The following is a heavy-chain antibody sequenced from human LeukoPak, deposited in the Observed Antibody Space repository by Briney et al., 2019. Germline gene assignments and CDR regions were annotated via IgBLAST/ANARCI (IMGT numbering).Heavy chain of an antibody. CDR2: IKQDGSEK. Sequence: GGSLRLSCAASGFTSSSYWMSWVRQAPGKGLEWVANIKQDGSEKYYVDSVKGRFTISRDNAKNSLYLQMNSLRAEDTAVYYCARGSSGSYYYFDYWGQGTLVTVSS. CDR1: GFTSSSYW. J-gene: IGHJ4*02. V-gene: IGHV3-7*01. D-gene: IGHD1-26*01. CDR3: ARGSSGSYYYFDY.